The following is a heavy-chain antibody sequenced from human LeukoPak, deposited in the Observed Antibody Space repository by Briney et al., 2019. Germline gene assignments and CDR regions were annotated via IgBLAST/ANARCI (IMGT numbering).Heavy chain of an antibody. CDR2: ISGSGGST. Sequence: GGSLRLSCAASGFTFSSYAMSWVRQAPGKGLEWVSAISGSGGSTYYADSVKGRFTISRDNSKNTLYLQMSSLRADDTAVYYCAKDRDQEYYYYYMDVWGKGTTVTVSS. J-gene: IGHJ6*03. D-gene: IGHD2-2*01. CDR1: GFTFSSYA. CDR3: AKDRDQEYYYYYMDV. V-gene: IGHV3-23*01.